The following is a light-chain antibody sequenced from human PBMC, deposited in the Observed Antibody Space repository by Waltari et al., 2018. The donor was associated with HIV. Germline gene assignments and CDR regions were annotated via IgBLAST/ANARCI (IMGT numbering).Light chain of an antibody. CDR1: SSAVGAYNL. CDR3: CSYTGSGIL. CDR2: EVT. Sequence: QSALTQVASVSGSPGQSITISCTGTSSAVGAYNLVSWYQQHPGTAPQLLMVEVTTRRSGMSDRFSGSRSGNTASLTISGRQAEDEGDYYCCSYTGSGILFGGGTKLTVL. J-gene: IGLJ3*02. V-gene: IGLV2-23*02.